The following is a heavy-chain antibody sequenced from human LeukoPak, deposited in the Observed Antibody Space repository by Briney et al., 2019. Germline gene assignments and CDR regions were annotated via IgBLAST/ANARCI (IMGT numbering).Heavy chain of an antibody. V-gene: IGHV3-23*01. D-gene: IGHD3-10*01. Sequence: QAGGSLRLSCAASGFTFSSYAMSWVRQAPGKGLEWVSAISGSGGSTYYADSVKGRFTISRDNSKNTLYLQMNSLRAEDTAVYYCANAVVGGSGSYEDWFDPWGQGTLVTVSS. J-gene: IGHJ5*02. CDR2: ISGSGGST. CDR3: ANAVVGGSGSYEDWFDP. CDR1: GFTFSSYA.